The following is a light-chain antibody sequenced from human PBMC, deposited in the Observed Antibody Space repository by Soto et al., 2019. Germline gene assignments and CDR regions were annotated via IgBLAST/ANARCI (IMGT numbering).Light chain of an antibody. CDR3: GTWDSSLGVV. V-gene: IGLV1-51*01. J-gene: IGLJ2*01. CDR2: DNN. Sequence: QSVFTQPPSVSAAPGQKVTLSCSGSSSNIGNNYVSWYQQLPGTAPKLLIYDNNKRPSGIPDRFSGSKSGTSATLGITGLQTGDEAEYYCGTWDSSLGVVFGGGTKLTVL. CDR1: SSNIGNNY.